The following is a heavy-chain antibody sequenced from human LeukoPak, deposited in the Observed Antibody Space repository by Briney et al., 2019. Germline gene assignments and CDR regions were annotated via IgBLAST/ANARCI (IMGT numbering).Heavy chain of an antibody. CDR1: GFTFSSYR. CDR3: ARDQTGYCSGGSCYPEY. Sequence: PGGSLRLSCAASGFTFSSYRMNWVRQAPGKGLEWVSYISSSSSTIYYADSVKGRFTISRDNAKNSLYLQMNSLRAEDTAVYYCARDQTGYCSGGSCYPEYWGQGTLVTVSS. CDR2: ISSSSSTI. J-gene: IGHJ4*02. V-gene: IGHV3-48*01. D-gene: IGHD2-15*01.